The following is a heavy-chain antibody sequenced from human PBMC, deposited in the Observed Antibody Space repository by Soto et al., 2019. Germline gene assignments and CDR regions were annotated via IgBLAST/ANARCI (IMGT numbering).Heavy chain of an antibody. J-gene: IGHJ2*01. V-gene: IGHV4-59*08. CDR1: GGSISSYY. CDR3: ASPGPVAGNWYFDL. Sequence: QVQLQESGPGLVKPSETLSLTCTVSGGSISSYYWSWIRQPPGKGLEWIGYIYYSGSTNYNPSLNSRLTQSVYTSKHRYPLKLSSVTAADTAVYYCASPGPVAGNWYFDLWGRGTLVTVSS. D-gene: IGHD6-19*01. CDR2: IYYSGST.